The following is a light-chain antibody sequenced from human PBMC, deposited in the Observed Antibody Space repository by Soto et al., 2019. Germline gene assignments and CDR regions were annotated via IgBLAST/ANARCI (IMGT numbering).Light chain of an antibody. CDR1: QSISNY. CDR2: AAS. Sequence: DIQMTQSPSSLSASVGDRVTITCRASQSISNYLNWYQHKAGTAPKVLIYAASSLQRGVPSRFSRSGSGTDFTLIISSLQPEDFPTYYCQQSYSPLWTFGQGTKVDIK. V-gene: IGKV1-39*01. J-gene: IGKJ1*01. CDR3: QQSYSPLWT.